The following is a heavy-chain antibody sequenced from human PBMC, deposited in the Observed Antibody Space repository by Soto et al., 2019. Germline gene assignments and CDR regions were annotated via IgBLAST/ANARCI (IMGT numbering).Heavy chain of an antibody. CDR2: ISYDGGNK. CDR1: GFTFSSYA. J-gene: IGHJ6*02. V-gene: IGHV3-30-3*01. CDR3: ARDVGMDV. Sequence: QVQLVESGGGVVQPGRSLRLSRAASGFTFSSYAMHWVRQAPGKGLEWVAVISYDGGNKYYADSVKGRFTISRDNSKNTLYLQMNSLRAEDTAVYYCARDVGMDVWGQGTTVTVSS.